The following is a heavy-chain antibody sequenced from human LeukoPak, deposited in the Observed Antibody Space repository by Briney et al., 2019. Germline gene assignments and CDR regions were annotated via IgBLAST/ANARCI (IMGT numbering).Heavy chain of an antibody. V-gene: IGHV3-30*02. J-gene: IGHJ4*02. CDR3: ARGGRSLDY. CDR2: IQYDGNKE. Sequence: GGSLRLSCAASGFTISSYGMHWVRQAPGKGLEWVATIQYDGNKEYYADSVKGRFTISRDNSKNTLYLQMNSLRVEDTAVYCCARGGRSLDYWGQGTLVTVSS. CDR1: GFTISSYG.